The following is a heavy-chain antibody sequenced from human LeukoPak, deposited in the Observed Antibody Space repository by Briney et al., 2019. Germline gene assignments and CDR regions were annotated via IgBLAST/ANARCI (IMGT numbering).Heavy chain of an antibody. CDR1: AFTFSDYW. J-gene: IGHJ4*02. Sequence: GGSLRLSCAASAFTFSDYWMTWVRQAPGKGLEWVANIKQDGSEKYYVDSVKGRFTISRDNTKNSLYLQMNSLRAEDTAVYYCARDTPYFDWLTNDYWGQGTLVTVSS. V-gene: IGHV3-7*01. D-gene: IGHD3-9*01. CDR2: IKQDGSEK. CDR3: ARDTPYFDWLTNDY.